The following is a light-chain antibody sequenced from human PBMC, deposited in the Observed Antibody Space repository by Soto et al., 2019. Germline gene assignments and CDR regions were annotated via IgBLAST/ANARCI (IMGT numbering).Light chain of an antibody. Sequence: AIRMTQSPSSLSASTGDRVTITCRASQGISSYLAWYQQKPGKAPKLLIYAASTLQSGVPSRFSGSGSGTDFTLTISCLQSEDSATYYCQQYYSYPLMYTFGQGTKLEIK. V-gene: IGKV1-8*01. CDR3: QQYYSYPLMYT. J-gene: IGKJ2*01. CDR2: AAS. CDR1: QGISSY.